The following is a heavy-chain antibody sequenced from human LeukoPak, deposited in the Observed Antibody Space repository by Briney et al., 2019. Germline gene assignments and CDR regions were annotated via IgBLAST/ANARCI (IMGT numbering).Heavy chain of an antibody. V-gene: IGHV3-23*01. CDR3: AKDLLGYRSGGSCYSVNFFDY. CDR2: ISGSGGST. D-gene: IGHD2-15*01. CDR1: GFTFSSYA. J-gene: IGHJ4*02. Sequence: GGSLRLSCAASGFTFSSYAMSWVRQAPGKGLEWVSAISGSGGSTYYADSVKGRFTISRDNSKNTLYLQMNSLRAEDTAVYYCAKDLLGYRSGGSCYSVNFFDYWGQGTLVTVSS.